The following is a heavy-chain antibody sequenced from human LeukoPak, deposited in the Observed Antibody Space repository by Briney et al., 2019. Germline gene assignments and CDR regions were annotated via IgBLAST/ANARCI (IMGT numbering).Heavy chain of an antibody. CDR3: ARDSRDDFWSGYYSGYYYYMDV. CDR2: IKQDGSEK. CDR1: GFTFSSYW. D-gene: IGHD3-3*01. Sequence: GGSLRLSCAASGFTFSSYWMSWVRQAPGKGLEWVANIKQDGSEKYYVDSVKGRFTISRDNAKNSLYLQMNSLRAEDTAVYYCARDSRDDFWSGYYSGYYYYMDVWAKGPRSPSP. V-gene: IGHV3-7*01. J-gene: IGHJ6*03.